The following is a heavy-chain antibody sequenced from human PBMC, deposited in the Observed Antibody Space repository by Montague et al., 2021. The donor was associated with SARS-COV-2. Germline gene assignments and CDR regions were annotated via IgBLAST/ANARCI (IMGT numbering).Heavy chain of an antibody. D-gene: IGHD2-8*02. Sequence: SLRLSCAASGFIFGDYWMSWVRQAPGKGLEWVANIKLDRSEEYYMDSVKGRFTVSRDNARNSLYLQMNSLRAEDTAVYYCARAYYTGLYPFDYWGQGTLVTVSS. V-gene: IGHV3-7*01. CDR3: ARAYYTGLYPFDY. J-gene: IGHJ4*02. CDR1: GFIFGDYW. CDR2: IKLDRSEE.